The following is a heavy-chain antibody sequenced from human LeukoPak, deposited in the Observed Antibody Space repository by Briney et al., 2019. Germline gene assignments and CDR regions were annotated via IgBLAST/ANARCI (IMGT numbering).Heavy chain of an antibody. Sequence: PSETLSLTCTVSGGSLSSYYWMWIRQPAGKGLEWIGRIYTSGSTNYNPSLKSRVTMSVDTSKSQFSLKLSSVTAADTAVYYCARDDYSNHRYMDVWGKGTTVTVSS. CDR3: ARDDYSNHRYMDV. CDR2: IYTSGST. CDR1: GGSLSSYY. J-gene: IGHJ6*03. D-gene: IGHD4-11*01. V-gene: IGHV4-4*07.